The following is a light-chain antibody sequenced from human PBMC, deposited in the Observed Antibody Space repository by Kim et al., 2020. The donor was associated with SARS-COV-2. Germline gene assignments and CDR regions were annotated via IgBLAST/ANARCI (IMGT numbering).Light chain of an antibody. CDR1: SSNIGAGYD. V-gene: IGLV1-40*01. J-gene: IGLJ3*02. CDR3: QSYDSSLSGSV. CDR2: GNS. Sequence: QRVTSSCSGSSSNIGAGYDVHWYQQLPGTAPKLLIYGNSQRPSGVPDRFSGSRSGTSASLAITGLQAEDEADYYCQSYDSSLSGSVFGGGTQLTVL.